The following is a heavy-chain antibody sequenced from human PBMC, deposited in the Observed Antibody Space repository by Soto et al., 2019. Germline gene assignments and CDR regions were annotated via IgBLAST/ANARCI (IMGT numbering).Heavy chain of an antibody. J-gene: IGHJ4*02. Sequence: GESLKISCAASGFTFSNYAMSWVRQAPGKGLEWVSVMSGSVGTTYYADSVKGRFTISRDNSKNTLHLQMNSLRAEDTAVYYCAKDIESGFSYGPFEYCGQGTL. D-gene: IGHD5-18*01. CDR3: AKDIESGFSYGPFEY. CDR2: MSGSVGTT. V-gene: IGHV3-23*01. CDR1: GFTFSNYA.